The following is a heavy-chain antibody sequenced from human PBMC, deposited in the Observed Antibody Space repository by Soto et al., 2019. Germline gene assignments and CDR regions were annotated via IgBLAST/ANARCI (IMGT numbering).Heavy chain of an antibody. D-gene: IGHD4-17*01. J-gene: IGHJ5*02. V-gene: IGHV4-59*08. CDR1: GGSISSYY. Sequence: SETLSLTCTVSGGSISSYYWSWIRQPPGKGLEWIGYIYYSGSTNYNPSRKSRVTISVDTSKNQFSLKLSSVTAADTAVYYCAALRGDYVWFDPWGQGTLVTVSS. CDR3: AALRGDYVWFDP. CDR2: IYYSGST.